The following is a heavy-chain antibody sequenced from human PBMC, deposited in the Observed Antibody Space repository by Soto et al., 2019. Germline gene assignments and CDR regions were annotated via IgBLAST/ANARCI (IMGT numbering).Heavy chain of an antibody. CDR2: IYHSGST. Sequence: QVQLQESGPGLVKPSGTLSLTCAVSSGSISSSNWWSWVRQPPGKGLEWIGEIYHSGSTNYNPSLKSRVTISVDKSKNQFSLELSSVTAADTTVYYCASHGSDFWSGRFDPWGQGTLVTVSS. J-gene: IGHJ5*02. D-gene: IGHD3-3*01. CDR3: ASHGSDFWSGRFDP. V-gene: IGHV4-4*02. CDR1: SGSISSSNW.